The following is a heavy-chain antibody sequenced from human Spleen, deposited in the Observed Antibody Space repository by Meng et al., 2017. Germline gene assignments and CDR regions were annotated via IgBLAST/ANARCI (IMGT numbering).Heavy chain of an antibody. Sequence: QAQLHQLGAGRLTRSWPLPRTWVVAGLFFSAYYWSWIRQPPGKGLEWIGEINHSGCTNYNPSLESRATISVATPQNNLSLKLSSVTAADSAVYYCARGPTTMAHDFDYWGQGTLVTVSS. J-gene: IGHJ4*02. D-gene: IGHD4-11*01. CDR3: ARGPTTMAHDFDY. CDR1: GLFFSAYY. V-gene: IGHV4-34*01. CDR2: INHSGCT.